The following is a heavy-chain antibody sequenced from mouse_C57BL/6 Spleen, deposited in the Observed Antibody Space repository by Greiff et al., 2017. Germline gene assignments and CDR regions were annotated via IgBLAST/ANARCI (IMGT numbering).Heavy chain of an antibody. Sequence: VQLQQSGAELVKPGASVKVSCKASGYTFTSYWMHWVKQRPGQGLEWIGRLHPSDSDTNYNQKFKGKATLTVDKSSSTAYMQLSSLTSEDAAVYYCAIDSSGYRARAMDDWGQGTSGTVAS. CDR1: GYTFTSYW. D-gene: IGHD3-2*02. J-gene: IGHJ4*01. V-gene: IGHV1-74*01. CDR3: AIDSSGYRARAMDD. CDR2: LHPSDSDT.